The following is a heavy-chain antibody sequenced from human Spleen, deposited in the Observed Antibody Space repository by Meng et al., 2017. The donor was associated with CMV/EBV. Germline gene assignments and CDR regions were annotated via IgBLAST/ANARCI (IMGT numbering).Heavy chain of an antibody. D-gene: IGHD1-26*01. Sequence: QVQLVQSGAEVKKPGALVKGSCKASGYTFTSYGISWVRQAPGRGLAWMGWISAYNGNTNYAQKLQGRVTMTTDTSTSTAYMELRSLRSDDTAVYYCARVMQYGSYYYFDYWGQGTLVTVSS. CDR2: ISAYNGNT. CDR1: GYTFTSYG. J-gene: IGHJ4*02. V-gene: IGHV1-18*01. CDR3: ARVMQYGSYYYFDY.